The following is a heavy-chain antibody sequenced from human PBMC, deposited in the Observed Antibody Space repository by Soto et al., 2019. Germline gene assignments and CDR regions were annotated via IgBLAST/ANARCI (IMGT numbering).Heavy chain of an antibody. Sequence: SETLSLTCAVYGWTFSGYYWSWIRQPPGKGLEWIGEINHSGSTNYNPSLKSRVTISVDTSKNQFSLKLSSVTAADTAVYYCARRTYYDFWSGLGAPYYFDYWGQGTLVTVSS. CDR2: INHSGST. CDR1: GWTFSGYY. V-gene: IGHV4-34*01. D-gene: IGHD3-3*01. CDR3: ARRTYYDFWSGLGAPYYFDY. J-gene: IGHJ4*02.